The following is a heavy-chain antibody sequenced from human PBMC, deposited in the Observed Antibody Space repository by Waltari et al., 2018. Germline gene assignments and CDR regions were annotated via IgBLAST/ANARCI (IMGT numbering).Heavy chain of an antibody. CDR3: ARDPLRFLEGSDAFDI. CDR1: GGSLSSHY. D-gene: IGHD3-3*01. V-gene: IGHV4-59*11. J-gene: IGHJ3*02. Sequence: QVQLQESGPGLVKPSETLSLTCTVSGGSLSSHYWSWIRQPPGKGLEWIGYIYYSGSTNYNPSLKSRVTISVDTSKNQFSLKLSSVTAADTAVYYCARDPLRFLEGSDAFDIWGQGTMVTVSS. CDR2: IYYSGST.